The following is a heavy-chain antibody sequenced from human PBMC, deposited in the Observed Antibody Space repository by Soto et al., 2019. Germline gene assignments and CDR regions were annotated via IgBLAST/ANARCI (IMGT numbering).Heavy chain of an antibody. CDR3: ARSYYYYDLDV. J-gene: IGHJ6*02. CDR2: IERDGSNT. Sequence: QPGGSLRLSCAASRFSFSSYWMHWVRQAPGKGLVWVSRIERDGSNTDYADSVKGRFTISRDNTKNTLYLQMNSLRAEDTAVYYCARSYYYYDLDVWGQGTTVTVSS. V-gene: IGHV3-74*01. CDR1: RFSFSSYW.